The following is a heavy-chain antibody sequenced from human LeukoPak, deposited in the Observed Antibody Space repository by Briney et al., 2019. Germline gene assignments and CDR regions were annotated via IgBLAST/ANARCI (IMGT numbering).Heavy chain of an antibody. V-gene: IGHV4-59*01. Sequence: SETLSLTCTVSSGSISSYYWSWIRQPPGKGLEWIGYIYYSGSTNYYPSLKSRATISVDTSKNQFSLKLRSVTAADTAVYYCAREYSSGWYYFDSWGQGTLVTVSS. CDR1: SGSISSYY. CDR2: IYYSGST. D-gene: IGHD6-19*01. J-gene: IGHJ4*02. CDR3: AREYSSGWYYFDS.